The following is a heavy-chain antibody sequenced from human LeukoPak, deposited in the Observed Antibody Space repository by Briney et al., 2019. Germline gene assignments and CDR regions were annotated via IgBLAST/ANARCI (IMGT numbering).Heavy chain of an antibody. CDR3: ARVGSWYYFDY. J-gene: IGHJ4*02. D-gene: IGHD6-19*01. CDR1: GGSIDSNY. Sequence: SETLSLTCTVSGGSIDSNYWSWIRQPPGEGLEWIAYIDHSGNTNYNPSLKSQVTISRDMSKNQFSLKLTSVTAADTAMYYCARVGSWYYFDYWGQGVLVTVSS. V-gene: IGHV4-59*01. CDR2: IDHSGNT.